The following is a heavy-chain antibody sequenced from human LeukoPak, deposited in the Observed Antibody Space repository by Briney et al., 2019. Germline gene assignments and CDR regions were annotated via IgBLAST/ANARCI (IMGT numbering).Heavy chain of an antibody. D-gene: IGHD5-12*01. CDR1: GGAISSGGYS. CDR3: ARGPDSGYDYMGYYYGMDV. Sequence: SETLSLTCAVSGGAISSGGYSWSWIRQPPGKGLEWIGYIYYSGSTNYNPSLKSRVTISVDTSKNQFSLKLSSVTAADTAVYYCARGPDSGYDYMGYYYGMDVWGQGTTVTVSS. V-gene: IGHV4-61*08. CDR2: IYYSGST. J-gene: IGHJ6*02.